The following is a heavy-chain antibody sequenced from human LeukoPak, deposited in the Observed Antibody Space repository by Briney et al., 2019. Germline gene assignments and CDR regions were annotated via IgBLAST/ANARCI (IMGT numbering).Heavy chain of an antibody. D-gene: IGHD2-2*03. V-gene: IGHV1-46*01. CDR2: INPSGGST. CDR3: ARVDSPYAFDI. Sequence: ASVKVSCKASGYTFTGYYMHWVRQAPGQGLEWMGIINPSGGSTSYAQKFQGRVTMTRDVSTSTVYMELSSLRSEDTAVYYCARVDSPYAFDIWGQGTMVTVSS. J-gene: IGHJ3*02. CDR1: GYTFTGYY.